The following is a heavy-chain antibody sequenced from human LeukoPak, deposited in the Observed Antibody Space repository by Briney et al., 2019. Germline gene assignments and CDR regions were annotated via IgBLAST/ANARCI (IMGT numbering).Heavy chain of an antibody. CDR1: GFTFSSYA. CDR3: AKSHYGGSFDY. J-gene: IGHJ4*02. V-gene: IGHV3-23*01. Sequence: GGSLRLSCAASGFTFSSYAVSWVRQAPGKGLEWVSAISGSGGSTYYADSVKGRFTISRDNAKNSLYLQMNSLRAEDTALYHCAKSHYGGSFDYWGQGTLVTVSS. CDR2: ISGSGGST. D-gene: IGHD4-23*01.